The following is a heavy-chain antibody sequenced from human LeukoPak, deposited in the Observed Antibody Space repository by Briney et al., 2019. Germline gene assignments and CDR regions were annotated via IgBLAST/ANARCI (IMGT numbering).Heavy chain of an antibody. J-gene: IGHJ3*02. Sequence: ASVKVSCKASAYTFTGYYVHWVRQAPGQGLEWMGWINPNSDGTNYAQKFQGRVTMTTDTSINTAYMELSRLRSDDTAVYYCARDPGQVPPNAFDIWGQGTMVTVSS. V-gene: IGHV1-2*02. D-gene: IGHD4/OR15-4a*01. CDR3: ARDPGQVPPNAFDI. CDR1: AYTFTGYY. CDR2: INPNSDGT.